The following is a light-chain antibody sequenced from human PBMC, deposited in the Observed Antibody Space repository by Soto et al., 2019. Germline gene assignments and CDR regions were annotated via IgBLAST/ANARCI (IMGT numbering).Light chain of an antibody. V-gene: IGKV4-1*01. CDR1: RTLFYPSNNKTY. J-gene: IGKJ2*01. CDR3: QQYYNTPYT. CDR2: WAS. Sequence: DIVMTQSPDSLAVSLGERATINCKSNRTLFYPSNNKTYLAWYQQKAGQPPKLLIYWASMRESGVPDRFSGSGSGTDFTLTISSLQAEDVAIFCCQQYYNTPYTFGQGTKLEIK.